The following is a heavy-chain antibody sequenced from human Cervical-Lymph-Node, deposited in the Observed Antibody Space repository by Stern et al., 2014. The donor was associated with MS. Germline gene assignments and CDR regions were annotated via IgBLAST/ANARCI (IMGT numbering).Heavy chain of an antibody. CDR1: GVTFSHFA. CDR3: ARDNNGNNGTFFGS. V-gene: IGHV1-69*01. D-gene: IGHD1-14*01. CDR2: IIPLFGTM. Sequence: VQLVESGAEVKKPGSSLKVSCKASGVTFSHFAISWLRQAPGQGLEWMGGIIPLFGTMPYSPKFSGRLTITADQSTTTSYMHLTSLVSEDSATYYCARDNNGNNGTFFGSWGLGTLVTVSS. J-gene: IGHJ4*02.